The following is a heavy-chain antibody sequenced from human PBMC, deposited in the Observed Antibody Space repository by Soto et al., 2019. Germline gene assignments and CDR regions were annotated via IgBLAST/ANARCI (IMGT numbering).Heavy chain of an antibody. J-gene: IGHJ6*02. V-gene: IGHV1-69*13. CDR2: IIPIFGTA. CDR3: ARDNRPPPYYSSYGMDV. CDR1: GGTFSSYA. Sequence: SVKVSCKASGGTFSSYAISWVRQAPGQGLEWMGGIIPIFGTANYAQKFQGRVTITADESTSTAYMELSSLRSEDTAVYYCARDNRPPPYYSSYGMDVWGQGTTVTVSS.